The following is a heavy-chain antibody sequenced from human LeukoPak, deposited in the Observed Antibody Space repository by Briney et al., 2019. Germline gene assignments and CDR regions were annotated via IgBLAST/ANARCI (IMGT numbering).Heavy chain of an antibody. D-gene: IGHD5-12*01. J-gene: IGHJ4*02. V-gene: IGHV1-69*04. Sequence: GASVKVSYKASGGTFSSYAISWVRQAPGQGLEWMGRIIPILGIANYAQKFQGRVTITADKSTSTAYMELSSLRSEDTAVYYCASHFIVATTSGPFDYWGQGTLVTVSS. CDR3: ASHFIVATTSGPFDY. CDR1: GGTFSSYA. CDR2: IIPILGIA.